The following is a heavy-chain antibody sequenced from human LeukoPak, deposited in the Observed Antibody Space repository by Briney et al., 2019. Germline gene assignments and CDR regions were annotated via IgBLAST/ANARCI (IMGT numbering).Heavy chain of an antibody. CDR3: AKETGRVGAGYSSGWYGNKNYFDY. V-gene: IGHV3-48*03. CDR2: ISSSGGTI. J-gene: IGHJ4*02. CDR1: GFTFSSYE. Sequence: PGGSLRLSCAASGFTFSSYEMNWVRQAPGKGLEWVSYISSSGGTIYYADSVKGRFTISRDNAKNSLYLQMNSLRAEDTALYYCAKETGRVGAGYSSGWYGNKNYFDYWGQGTLVTVSS. D-gene: IGHD6-19*01.